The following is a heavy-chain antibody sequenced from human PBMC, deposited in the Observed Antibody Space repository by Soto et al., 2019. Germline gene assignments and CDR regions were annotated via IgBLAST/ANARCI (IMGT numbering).Heavy chain of an antibody. D-gene: IGHD3-10*01. J-gene: IGHJ5*02. CDR2: IYYSGST. CDR3: ATYYDWFDP. Sequence: QVQLQESGPGLVKPSETLSLTCTVSGGSVSSGSYYWSWIRQPPGKGLEWIGYIYYSGSTNYNPSLQSRVTISVDTSKNQFSLKLSSATAADTAVYYCATYYDWFDPWGQGTLVTVSS. CDR1: GGSVSSGSYY. V-gene: IGHV4-61*01.